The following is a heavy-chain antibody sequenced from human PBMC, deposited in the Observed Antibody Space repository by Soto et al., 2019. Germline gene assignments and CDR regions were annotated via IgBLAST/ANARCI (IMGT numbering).Heavy chain of an antibody. J-gene: IGHJ6*03. CDR3: ARVTSDYYGLAMHDAVYYSDLDF. CDR2: IYYSGST. D-gene: IGHD3-10*01. Sequence: PSDALSLTCTVSGGSISSYYWSWIRQHPGKGQEWSGYIYYSGSTNYNPSLKSRVTISVDTSKNQFSLKLSSVTAADTAVYYCARVTSDYYGLAMHDAVYYSDLDFWGKGTTVRVSS. V-gene: IGHV4-59*01. CDR1: GGSISSYY.